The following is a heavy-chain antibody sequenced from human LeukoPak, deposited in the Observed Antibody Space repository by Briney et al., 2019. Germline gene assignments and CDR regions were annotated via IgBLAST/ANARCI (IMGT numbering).Heavy chain of an antibody. Sequence: ASVKVSCKASGYTFTGYYMHWVRQAPGQGLEWMGWINPNSGGTNYAQKSQGRVTMTRDTSISTAYMELSRLRSDDTAVYYCAGPPYYDFWSGPPRGTGYYYYGMDVWGQGTTVTVSS. CDR3: AGPPYYDFWSGPPRGTGYYYYGMDV. V-gene: IGHV1-2*02. D-gene: IGHD3-3*01. J-gene: IGHJ6*02. CDR1: GYTFTGYY. CDR2: INPNSGGT.